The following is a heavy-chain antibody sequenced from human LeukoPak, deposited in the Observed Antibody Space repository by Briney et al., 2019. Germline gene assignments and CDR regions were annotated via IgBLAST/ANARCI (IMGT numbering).Heavy chain of an antibody. D-gene: IGHD3/OR15-3a*01. Sequence: GGSLRLSCAASGFTFSDDYMTWIRQAPGKGLEWISFISYSGMTIYYADSVKGRFTNSRDNAKNSLHLQMNSLRAEDTAVYYCARGRTGHHSYYYYYMDVWGQGTTVTVSS. V-gene: IGHV3-11*01. CDR2: ISYSGMTI. CDR3: ARGRTGHHSYYYYYMDV. CDR1: GFTFSDDY. J-gene: IGHJ6*03.